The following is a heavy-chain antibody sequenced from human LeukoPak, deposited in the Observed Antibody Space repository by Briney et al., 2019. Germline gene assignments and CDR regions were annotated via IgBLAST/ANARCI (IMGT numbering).Heavy chain of an antibody. D-gene: IGHD1-1*01. CDR2: IYYSGST. V-gene: IGHV4-59*06. CDR1: GSTGSFY. J-gene: IGHJ4*02. Sequence: SETLSLTCTVSGSTGSFYWNWIRQPPGKGLEWIGYIYYSGSTYYNPSLKSRVTISVDTSKNQFSLKLSSVTAADTAVYYCATLDPGPLNYWGQGTLVTVSS. CDR3: ATLDPGPLNY.